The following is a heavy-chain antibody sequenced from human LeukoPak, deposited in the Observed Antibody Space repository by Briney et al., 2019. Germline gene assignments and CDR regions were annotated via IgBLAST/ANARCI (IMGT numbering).Heavy chain of an antibody. CDR3: ARAGDKLRPNWFDP. Sequence: ASVKVSCKASAYTFTSYDINWVRQATGQGLEWMGWMNPNSGNTGYAQKFQGRVTMTRNTSISTAYMELSSLRSEDTAVYYCARAGDKLRPNWFDPWGQGTLVTVSS. V-gene: IGHV1-8*01. CDR1: AYTFTSYD. CDR2: MNPNSGNT. J-gene: IGHJ5*02. D-gene: IGHD4-17*01.